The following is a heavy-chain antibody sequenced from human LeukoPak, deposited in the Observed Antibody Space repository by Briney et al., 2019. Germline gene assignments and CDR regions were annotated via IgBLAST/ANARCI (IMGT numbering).Heavy chain of an antibody. CDR1: GGTFSSYA. Sequence: SVKVSCKASGGTFSSYAISWVRQAPGQGLEWMGGIIPIFGTANYAQKFQGRVTITTDESTSTAYMELSSLSYEDTAVYYCASRYYDSSGYSWDSFDIWGQGTMVTVSS. D-gene: IGHD3-22*01. CDR3: ASRYYDSSGYSWDSFDI. CDR2: IIPIFGTA. J-gene: IGHJ3*02. V-gene: IGHV1-69*05.